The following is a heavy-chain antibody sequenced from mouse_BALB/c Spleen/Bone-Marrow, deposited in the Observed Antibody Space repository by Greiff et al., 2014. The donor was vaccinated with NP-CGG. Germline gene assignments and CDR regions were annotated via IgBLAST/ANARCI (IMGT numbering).Heavy chain of an antibody. J-gene: IGHJ2*01. D-gene: IGHD2-1*01. CDR3: ARSGYVGNYPYFDY. V-gene: IGHV1-66*01. CDR1: GYSFTSYY. Sequence: VQLQQSGPELVKPGASVKISCKASGYSFTSYYIHWVKQRPGQGLEWIGWIFPESGNTKYNEKFKGKATLTADTSSSTAYMQLSSLTSEDSAVYFCARSGYVGNYPYFDYWGQGTTLTVSS. CDR2: IFPESGNT.